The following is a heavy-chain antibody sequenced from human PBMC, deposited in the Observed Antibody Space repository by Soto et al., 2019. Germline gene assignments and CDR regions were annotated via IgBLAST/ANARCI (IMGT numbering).Heavy chain of an antibody. V-gene: IGHV3-30*18. J-gene: IGHJ4*02. CDR3: AKDLGYYAASGQLDY. D-gene: IGHD2-2*01. CDR1: GFTFSSYV. CDR2: ISHDGGSS. Sequence: QVQLVESGGGVVQPGRSLRLSCAASGFTFSSYVMHWVRQAPGKGLEWVGIISHDGGSSYHADSVKGRFTISRDNSKNTLYLHMNSLRAEDTALYYCAKDLGYYAASGQLDYWGQGTLVTVSS.